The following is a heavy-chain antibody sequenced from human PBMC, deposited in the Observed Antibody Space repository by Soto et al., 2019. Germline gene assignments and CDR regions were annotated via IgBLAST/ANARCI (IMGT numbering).Heavy chain of an antibody. D-gene: IGHD6-13*01. J-gene: IGHJ5*02. CDR1: GGSVSSGSYY. Sequence: QVQLQESGPGLVQPSETLSLTCTVSGGSVSSGSYYWSWIRQPPGKGLEWIGYIYYSGNTNHNPSLKSRVTISVYTSKNQFSLKLSAVTAADTAVYYCARGAAGTFDWFDPWGQGTLVTVSS. CDR3: ARGAAGTFDWFDP. CDR2: IYYSGNT. V-gene: IGHV4-61*01.